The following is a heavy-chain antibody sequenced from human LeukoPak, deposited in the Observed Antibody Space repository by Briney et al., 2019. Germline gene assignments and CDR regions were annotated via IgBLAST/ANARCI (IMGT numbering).Heavy chain of an antibody. CDR1: GFTFSNYG. V-gene: IGHV3-48*01. D-gene: IGHD2-15*01. CDR2: ISSSAITI. Sequence: PGGSLRLSCEASGFTFSNYGMNWIRQAPGKGLEWVSYISSSAITIHYADSVKGRFTISRDNSKNTLYLQMNSLRAEDTAVYYCAKDLAVVVIAAMGDAFDIWGQGTMVTVSS. J-gene: IGHJ3*02. CDR3: AKDLAVVVIAAMGDAFDI.